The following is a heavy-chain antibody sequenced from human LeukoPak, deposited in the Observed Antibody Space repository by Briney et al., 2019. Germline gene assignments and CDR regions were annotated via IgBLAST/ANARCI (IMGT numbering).Heavy chain of an antibody. CDR2: ISGSGGDI. D-gene: IGHD6-19*01. V-gene: IGHV3-23*01. J-gene: IGHJ5*02. Sequence: PGGSLRLSCAASGFTFSSYDMSWVRQAPGKGLEWVSLISGSGGDIRYADSVRGRFSISRDNSKNTLYLQMNSLRAEDTAVFYCAKLPTTGWYAGGNWFDPWGQGTLVTVSS. CDR3: AKLPTTGWYAGGNWFDP. CDR1: GFTFSSYD.